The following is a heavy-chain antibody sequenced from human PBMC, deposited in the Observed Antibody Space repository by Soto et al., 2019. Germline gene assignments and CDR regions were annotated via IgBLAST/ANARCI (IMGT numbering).Heavy chain of an antibody. Sequence: QVQLQQWGAGLLKPSETLSLTCAVYGGSFSGYYWSWIRQPPGKGLEWIGEINHSGSTNYNPSLKRRVTISVDTSKNQFSLKLRSVTAADTAVYYCARGLGSGWFFGYWGQGTLVTVSS. CDR3: ARGLGSGWFFGY. CDR1: GGSFSGYY. V-gene: IGHV4-34*01. J-gene: IGHJ4*02. CDR2: INHSGST. D-gene: IGHD6-19*01.